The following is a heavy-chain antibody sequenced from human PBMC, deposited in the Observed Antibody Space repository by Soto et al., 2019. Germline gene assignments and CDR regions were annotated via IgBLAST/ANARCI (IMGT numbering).Heavy chain of an antibody. CDR3: ARDNPQYDSSGYPPRSFDY. D-gene: IGHD3-22*01. CDR2: IYYSGST. Sequence: SETLSLTCTVSGGSISSGGYYWSWIRQHPGKGLEWIGYIYYSGSTYYNPSLKSRVTISVDTSKNQFSLKLSSVTAADTAVYYCARDNPQYDSSGYPPRSFDYWGQGTLVTVSS. V-gene: IGHV4-31*03. J-gene: IGHJ4*02. CDR1: GGSISSGGYY.